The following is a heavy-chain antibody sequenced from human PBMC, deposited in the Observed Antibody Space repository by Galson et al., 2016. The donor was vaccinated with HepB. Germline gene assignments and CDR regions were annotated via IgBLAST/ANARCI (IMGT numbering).Heavy chain of an antibody. V-gene: IGHV1-69*13. CDR3: ASPYFYDTSGYRPAGDAFDI. CDR1: GGTFANYA. CDR2: IIPVFGTA. Sequence: SVKVSCKASGGTFANYAISWVRQAPGQGLEWMGGIIPVFGTANYAQKFQGRVTITADESTSTDYMELSSLSSEDTSVYYCASPYFYDTSGYRPAGDAFDIWGQGTMVTVSS. D-gene: IGHD3-22*01. J-gene: IGHJ3*02.